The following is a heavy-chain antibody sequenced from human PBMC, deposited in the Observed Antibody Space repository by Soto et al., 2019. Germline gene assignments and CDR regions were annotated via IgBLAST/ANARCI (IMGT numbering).Heavy chain of an antibody. D-gene: IGHD1-26*01. CDR3: AKDPYSGSYSPHHYYYYYGMDV. CDR2: ISYDGSNK. J-gene: IGHJ6*02. V-gene: IGHV3-30*18. Sequence: GGSLRLSCAASGFTFSSYGMHWVRQAPGKGLEWVAVISYDGSNKYYADSVKGRFTISRDNSKNTLYLQMNSLRAEDTAVYYCAKDPYSGSYSPHHYYYYYGMDVWGQGTTVTVSS. CDR1: GFTFSSYG.